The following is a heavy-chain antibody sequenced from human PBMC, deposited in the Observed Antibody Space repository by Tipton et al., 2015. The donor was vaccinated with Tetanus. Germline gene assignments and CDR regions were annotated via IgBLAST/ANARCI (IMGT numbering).Heavy chain of an antibody. CDR1: GVSIRSSTYF. CDR3: ARGSDIVVVPGVTRADWFDP. D-gene: IGHD2-2*01. V-gene: IGHV4-39*07. CDR2: VDRSGTT. J-gene: IGHJ5*02. Sequence: GLVKPSETLSLTCAVSGVSIRSSTYFWGWIRQPPGKGLEWIGRVDRSGTTTYNPSLKGRVTMSLDTSKNQFSLKLTSVTAADTAMYYCARGSDIVVVPGVTRADWFDPWGQGTLVTVSS.